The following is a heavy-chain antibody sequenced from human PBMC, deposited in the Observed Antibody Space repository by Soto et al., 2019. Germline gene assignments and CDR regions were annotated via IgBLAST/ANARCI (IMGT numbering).Heavy chain of an antibody. D-gene: IGHD3-10*01. J-gene: IGHJ4*02. CDR1: GYTLTELS. CDR2: FDPEDGET. CDR3: ATDRSLYLDFVY. V-gene: IGHV1-24*01. Sequence: ASVKVSCKVSGYTLTELSMHWVRQAPGKGLEWMGGFDPEDGETIYAQKFQVRVTMTEDTSTDTAYMELSSLRSEDTAVYYCATDRSLYLDFVYWGQGTLVTVSS.